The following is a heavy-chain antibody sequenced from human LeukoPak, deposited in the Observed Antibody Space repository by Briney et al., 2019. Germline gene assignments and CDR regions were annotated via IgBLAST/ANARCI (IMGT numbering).Heavy chain of an antibody. CDR1: GFTFSSYA. CDR3: AHNIAVVPAASS. CDR2: ISGSGGST. Sequence: GGSLRLSCAASGFTFSSYAMSWVRQAPGKGLEWVSAISGSGGSTYYADSVKGRFTISRDNSKNTLYLQMNSLRAEDTAVYYCAHNIAVVPAASSWGQGTLVTVSS. V-gene: IGHV3-23*01. J-gene: IGHJ5*02. D-gene: IGHD2-2*01.